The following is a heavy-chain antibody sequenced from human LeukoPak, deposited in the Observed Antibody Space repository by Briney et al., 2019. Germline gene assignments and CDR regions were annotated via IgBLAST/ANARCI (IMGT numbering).Heavy chain of an antibody. CDR3: ASGGSYYPLDY. J-gene: IGHJ4*02. V-gene: IGHV1-69*04. CDR2: IILILGIA. Sequence: ASVKVSCKASGGTFSSYAISWVRQAPGQGLEWMGRIILILGIANYAQKFQGRVTITADKSTSTAYMELSSLRSEDTAVYYCASGGSYYPLDYWGQGTLVTVSS. CDR1: GGTFSSYA. D-gene: IGHD1-26*01.